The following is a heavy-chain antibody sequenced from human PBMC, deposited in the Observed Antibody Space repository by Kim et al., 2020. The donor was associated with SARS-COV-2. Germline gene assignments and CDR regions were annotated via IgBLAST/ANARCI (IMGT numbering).Heavy chain of an antibody. CDR2: IWYDGSNK. V-gene: IGHV3-33*01. CDR3: AREKSYYGSGKPDY. CDR1: GFTFSSYG. J-gene: IGHJ4*02. D-gene: IGHD3-10*01. Sequence: GGSLRLSCAASGFTFSSYGMHWVRQAPGKGLEWVAVIWYDGSNKYYADSVKGRFTISRDNSKNTLYLQMNSLRAEDTAVYYCAREKSYYGSGKPDYWGQGTLVTVSS.